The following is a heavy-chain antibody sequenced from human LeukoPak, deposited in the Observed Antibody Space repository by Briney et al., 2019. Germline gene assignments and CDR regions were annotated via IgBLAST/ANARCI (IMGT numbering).Heavy chain of an antibody. D-gene: IGHD1-26*01. J-gene: IGHJ3*02. V-gene: IGHV3-23*01. CDR1: GFTFSSYA. CDR2: ISGSGGST. Sequence: GGSLRLSCAASGFTFSSYAMSWVRQAPGKGLEGVSAISGSGGSTYYADSVKGRFTISRDNSKNTLYLQMNSLRAEDTAVYYCAKDWSGPGGAFDIWGQGTMVTVSS. CDR3: AKDWSGPGGAFDI.